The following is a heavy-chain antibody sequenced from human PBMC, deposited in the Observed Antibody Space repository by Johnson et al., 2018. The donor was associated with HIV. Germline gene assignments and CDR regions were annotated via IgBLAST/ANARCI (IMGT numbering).Heavy chain of an antibody. CDR1: GFMFSNYY. J-gene: IGHJ3*02. CDR3: AKRLPRYNWKGDAFDI. D-gene: IGHD1-20*01. CDR2: ISSGFATI. V-gene: IGHV3-11*04. Sequence: QVQLVESGGSLVKPGGSLRLSCAASGFMFSNYYMSWIRQAQGKGLECVSYISSGFATIHYADSVRGRFTIPRDNSKNTLYLQMSSLRTEDTAVYYCAKRLPRYNWKGDAFDIWGQGTMVTVSS.